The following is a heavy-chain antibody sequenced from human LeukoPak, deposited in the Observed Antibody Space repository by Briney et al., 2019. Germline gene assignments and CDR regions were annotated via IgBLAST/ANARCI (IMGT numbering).Heavy chain of an antibody. CDR2: IRYDGSRK. J-gene: IGHJ4*02. D-gene: IGHD3-10*01. V-gene: IGHV3-30*02. CDR3: VKDRFGLQGLDS. Sequence: PGGSLRLSCVGSGFSFSDSGMHWVRQAPGKGLEWLAFIRYDGSRKYYPDSVKGRITISRDDPKNTLYLQMSSLRAEDTAVYYCVKDRFGLQGLDSWGQGTLVTVSS. CDR1: GFSFSDSG.